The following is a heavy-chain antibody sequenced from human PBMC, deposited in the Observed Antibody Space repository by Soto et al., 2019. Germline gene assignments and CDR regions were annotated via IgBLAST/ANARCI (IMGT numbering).Heavy chain of an antibody. CDR1: GFTFSNYA. Sequence: GGSLRLSCAASGFTFSNYAMHWVRQAPGKGLEGVALTRRDGGNNYYSDSVKGRFTISRDNSKNTLYLQMNRLRAEDTAVYFCAREASSAVGITSYQYYRMDGWGQGNTVTVSS. CDR2: TRRDGGNN. J-gene: IGHJ6*02. D-gene: IGHD1-7*01. CDR3: AREASSAVGITSYQYYRMDG. V-gene: IGHV3-30*04.